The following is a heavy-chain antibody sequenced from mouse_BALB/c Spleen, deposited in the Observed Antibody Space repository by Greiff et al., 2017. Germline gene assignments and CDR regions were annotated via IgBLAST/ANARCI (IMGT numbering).Heavy chain of an antibody. Sequence: QVQLKQSGAELVRPGSSVKISCKASGYAFSSYWMNWVKQRPGQGLEWIGQIYPGDGDTNYNGKFKGKATLTADKSSSTAYMQLSSLTSEDSAVYFCAREGYDAWFAYWGQGTLVTVSA. CDR1: GYAFSSYW. D-gene: IGHD2-14*01. CDR2: IYPGDGDT. J-gene: IGHJ3*01. CDR3: AREGYDAWFAY. V-gene: IGHV1-80*01.